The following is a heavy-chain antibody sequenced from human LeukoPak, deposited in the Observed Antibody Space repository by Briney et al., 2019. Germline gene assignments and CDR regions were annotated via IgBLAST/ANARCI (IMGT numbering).Heavy chain of an antibody. Sequence: SETLSLTCAVSGVSINDFYWTWIRQAPGKGLEWIGYVYYGGSTNYNPSLKSRVSMSVDTSKNQFSLTLTSVTAADTAFYYCARGGIRGYSAFDNLDFWGLGTHVTVS. CDR1: GVSINDFY. V-gene: IGHV4-59*01. CDR2: VYYGGST. D-gene: IGHD5-12*01. J-gene: IGHJ4*02. CDR3: ARGGIRGYSAFDNLDF.